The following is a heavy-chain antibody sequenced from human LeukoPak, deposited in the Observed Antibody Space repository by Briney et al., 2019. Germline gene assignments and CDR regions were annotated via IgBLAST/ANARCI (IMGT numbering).Heavy chain of an antibody. CDR1: GYTFTSYG. CDR2: ISAYNGKT. V-gene: IGHV1-18*01. Sequence: ASVKVSCKASGYTFTSYGISWVRQAPGQGLEWVGWISAYNGKTNYAQKFQGRITMTTDTSTSTAYMELRSLRSDDTAVYYCAREGYYGSGSYPYYYGMDVWGRGTTVTVSS. D-gene: IGHD3-10*01. CDR3: AREGYYGSGSYPYYYGMDV. J-gene: IGHJ6*02.